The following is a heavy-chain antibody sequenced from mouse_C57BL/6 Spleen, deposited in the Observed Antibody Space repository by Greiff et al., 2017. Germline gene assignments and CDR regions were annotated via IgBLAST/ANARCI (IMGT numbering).Heavy chain of an antibody. Sequence: QVQLQQSGPELVKPGASVKISCKASGYAFSSSWMNWVKQRPGKGLEWIGRIYPGDGDTNYNGKFKGKATLTADKSSSTAYMQLSSLTSEDSAVXFCARGGDFDYWGQGTTLTVSS. CDR3: ARGGDFDY. J-gene: IGHJ2*01. CDR1: GYAFSSSW. V-gene: IGHV1-82*01. CDR2: IYPGDGDT.